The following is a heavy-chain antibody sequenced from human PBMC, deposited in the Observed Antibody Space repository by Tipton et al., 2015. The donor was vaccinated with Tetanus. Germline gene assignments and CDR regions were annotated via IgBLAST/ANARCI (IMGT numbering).Heavy chain of an antibody. V-gene: IGHV4-61*01. CDR2: IYYSGST. CDR3: ARESWNRDAFDI. Sequence: VKPSGTLSLTCTVSGDSISRSNWWSWIRQPPGKGLEWIGYIYYSGSTNYNPSLKSRVTISVDTSKNQFSLKLSSVTAADTAVYYCARESWNRDAFDIWGQGTMVTVSS. J-gene: IGHJ3*02. CDR1: GDSISRSNW. D-gene: IGHD1-1*01.